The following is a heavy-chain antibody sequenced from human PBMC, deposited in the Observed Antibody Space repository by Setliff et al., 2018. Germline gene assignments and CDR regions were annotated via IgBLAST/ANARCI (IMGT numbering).Heavy chain of an antibody. D-gene: IGHD6-19*01. CDR2: IYYSGST. Sequence: KPSETLSLTCTVSGGSISSSSYYWGWIRQPPGKGLEWIGSIYYSGSTYYHPSLKSRVTISVDTTKNQFSLKLSSVTAADTAVYYCARVSQYSSGWYYYYYYGMDVWGQGTMVTVSS. CDR1: GGSISSSSYY. V-gene: IGHV4-39*07. CDR3: ARVSQYSSGWYYYYYYGMDV. J-gene: IGHJ6*02.